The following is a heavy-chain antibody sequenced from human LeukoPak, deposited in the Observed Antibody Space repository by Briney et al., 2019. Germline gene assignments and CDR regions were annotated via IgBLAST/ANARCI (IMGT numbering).Heavy chain of an antibody. Sequence: SETLSLTCTVSDGSITNDDWSWVRQPPGKGLEFIGHVHYSGTANYKPSLRSRVTISIATSKQQFFLKLKSATAADTAVYYCARGYGDFRVEGRYFHSWGQGTLVTVSS. CDR3: ARGYGDFRVEGRYFHS. V-gene: IGHV4-59*01. D-gene: IGHD4-17*01. J-gene: IGHJ4*02. CDR1: DGSITNDD. CDR2: VHYSGTA.